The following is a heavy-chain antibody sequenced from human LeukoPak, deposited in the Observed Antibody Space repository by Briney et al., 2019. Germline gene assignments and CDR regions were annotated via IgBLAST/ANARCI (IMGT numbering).Heavy chain of an antibody. CDR3: ARVRLGYCSGGSCPDPFDY. CDR1: GGSFSGYY. D-gene: IGHD2-15*01. Sequence: PSETLSLTCAVYGGSFSGYYWSWIRQPPGKGLEWIGEINHSGGTNYNPSLKSRVTISVDTSKNQFSLKLSSVTAADTAVYYCARVRLGYCSGGSCPDPFDYWGQGTLVTVSS. CDR2: INHSGGT. V-gene: IGHV4-34*01. J-gene: IGHJ4*02.